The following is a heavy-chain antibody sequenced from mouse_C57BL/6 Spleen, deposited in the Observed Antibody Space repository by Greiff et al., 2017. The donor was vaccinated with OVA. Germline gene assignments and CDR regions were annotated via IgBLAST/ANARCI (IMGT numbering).Heavy chain of an antibody. J-gene: IGHJ3*01. CDR2: INYDGSST. CDR3: AREGGDYEGFAY. D-gene: IGHD2-4*01. V-gene: IGHV5-16*01. CDR1: GFTFSDYY. Sequence: EVKLMDSEGGLVQPGSSMKLSCTASGFTFSDYYMAWVRQVPEKGLEWVANINYDGSSTYYLDSLKSRFIISRDNAKNILYLQMSSLKSEDTATYYCAREGGDYEGFAYWGQGTLVTVSA.